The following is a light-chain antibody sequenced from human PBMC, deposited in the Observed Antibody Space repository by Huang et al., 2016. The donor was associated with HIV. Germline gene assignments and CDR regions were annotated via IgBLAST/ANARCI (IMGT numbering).Light chain of an antibody. Sequence: EIVLTQSPDTLSLSPGERATVSCRASQSVTRNYLAWYPHRPGQAPKLLIYGASTRATGIPDRFSGSGSGTDFTRTISRLAPEDFAVYYCQQFGGSPPYSFGQGTKLEIK. CDR1: QSVTRNY. J-gene: IGKJ2*03. CDR2: GAS. V-gene: IGKV3-20*01. CDR3: QQFGGSPPYS.